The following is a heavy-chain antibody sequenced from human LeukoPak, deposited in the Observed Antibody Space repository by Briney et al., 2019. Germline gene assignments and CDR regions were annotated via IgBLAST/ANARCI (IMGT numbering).Heavy chain of an antibody. J-gene: IGHJ4*02. V-gene: IGHV3-30-3*01. Sequence: PGGSLRLSCAASGFTFSTYAMYWVRQAPGKGLEWVAVISYDGSNKYYADSVKGRFTISRDNSRSTLYLQMNSLRDEDTAVYYCARNPAGIGDYLGQGTLVTVSS. CDR2: ISYDGSNK. CDR1: GFTFSTYA. CDR3: ARNPAGIGDY. D-gene: IGHD1-26*01.